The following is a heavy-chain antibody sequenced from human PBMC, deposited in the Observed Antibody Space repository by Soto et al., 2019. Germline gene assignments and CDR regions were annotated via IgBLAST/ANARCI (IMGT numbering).Heavy chain of an antibody. CDR1: GFSLTNTGVT. J-gene: IGHJ5*01. CDR2: MYWHDDK. D-gene: IGHD3-9*01. V-gene: IGHV2-5*01. Sequence: QITLKESGPTRVKPTQTLTMTCTLSGFSLTNTGVTVGWIRQPTGKALEWLALMYWHDDKRYNPSLRNRLTIAKDTSKNRVVLTLANVGPVDTATYFCAHSHLEILTGPFDSWCRGTLVTVAS. CDR3: AHSHLEILTGPFDS.